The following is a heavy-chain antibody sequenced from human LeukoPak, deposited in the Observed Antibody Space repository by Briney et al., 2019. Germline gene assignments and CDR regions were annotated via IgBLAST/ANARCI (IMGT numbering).Heavy chain of an antibody. V-gene: IGHV3-7*01. D-gene: IGHD5-18*01. CDR2: IKQDGSEK. Sequence: GGSLRLSCAASGFTFSSYWMSWVRQAPGKGLVWVANIKQDGSEKYYVDSVKGRFTISRDNSKNTLHLQMNSLRAEDTAVYFCVRVGYSYGYGDWNHFEYWGQGTLVTVSS. J-gene: IGHJ4*02. CDR1: GFTFSSYW. CDR3: VRVGYSYGYGDWNHFEY.